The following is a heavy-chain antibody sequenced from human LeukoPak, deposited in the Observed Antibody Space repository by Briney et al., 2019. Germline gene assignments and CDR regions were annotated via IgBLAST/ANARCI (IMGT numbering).Heavy chain of an antibody. D-gene: IGHD1-7*01. CDR3: ARVGSNYGSEYFQH. J-gene: IGHJ1*01. V-gene: IGHV3-74*01. CDR2: INSDGSST. CDR1: GFTFSSYS. Sequence: GGSLRLSCAASGFTFSSYSMNWVRQAPGKGLVWDSRINSDGSSTSYADSIKGRFTISRDNAKNTLYLQMNSLRAEDTAVYYCARVGSNYGSEYFQHWGQGTLVSV.